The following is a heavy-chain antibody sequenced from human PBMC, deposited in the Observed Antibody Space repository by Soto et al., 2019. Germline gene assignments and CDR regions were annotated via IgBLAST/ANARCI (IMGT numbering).Heavy chain of an antibody. CDR2: ISAYNGNT. CDR3: ARDKTHYDFWSGYYT. D-gene: IGHD3-3*01. Sequence: ASVKVSCKXSGYTFTSYGISWVRQAPGQGLEWMGWISAYNGNTNYAQKLQGRVTMTTDTSTSTAYMELRSLRSDDTAVYYCARDKTHYDFWSGYYTWGQGTLVTVSS. J-gene: IGHJ5*02. CDR1: GYTFTSYG. V-gene: IGHV1-18*01.